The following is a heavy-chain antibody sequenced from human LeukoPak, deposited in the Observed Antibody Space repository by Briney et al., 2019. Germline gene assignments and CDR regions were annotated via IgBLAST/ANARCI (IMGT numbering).Heavy chain of an antibody. V-gene: IGHV1-2*02. CDR3: ARIVDTAMVQADNWFDP. CDR1: GYTFTGYY. J-gene: IGHJ5*02. Sequence: GASVKVSCKASGYTFTGYYMHWVRQAPGQGLEWMGWINPNSGGTNYAQKFQGRVTMTRDTSISTAYMELSRLRSDDTAVYYCARIVDTAMVQADNWFDPWGQGTLVTVSS. CDR2: INPNSGGT. D-gene: IGHD5-18*01.